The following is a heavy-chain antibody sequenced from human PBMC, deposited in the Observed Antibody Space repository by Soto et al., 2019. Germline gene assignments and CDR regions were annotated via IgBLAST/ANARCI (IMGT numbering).Heavy chain of an antibody. CDR2: ISSSSTTI. V-gene: IGHV3-48*01. CDR3: ARAAADSGYGPLDY. Sequence: GGSLRLSCAASGSTFSSYSMNWVRQAPGKGLEWVSYISSSSTTIYYADSVKGRFTISRDNAKNSLYLQMNSLRAEDTAVYYCARAAADSGYGPLDYWGQGTLVTVSS. CDR1: GSTFSSYS. D-gene: IGHD5-12*01. J-gene: IGHJ4*02.